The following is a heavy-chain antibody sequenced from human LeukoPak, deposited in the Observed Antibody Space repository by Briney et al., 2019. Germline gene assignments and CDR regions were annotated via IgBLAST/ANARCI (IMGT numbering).Heavy chain of an antibody. V-gene: IGHV4-61*02. Sequence: SETLSLTCTVSGGSISSGSYYWSWIRQPAGKGLEWIGRIYTSGSTNYNPSLKSRVTISVDTSKNQFSLKLSSVTAADTAVYHCARERGVGATGYWGQGTLVTVSS. CDR3: ARERGVGATGY. D-gene: IGHD1-26*01. CDR1: GGSISSGSYY. CDR2: IYTSGST. J-gene: IGHJ4*02.